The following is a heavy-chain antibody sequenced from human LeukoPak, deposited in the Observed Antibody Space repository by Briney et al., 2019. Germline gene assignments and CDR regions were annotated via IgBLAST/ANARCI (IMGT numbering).Heavy chain of an antibody. Sequence: PSETLSLTCTVSGGSISSGSYYWSWIRQPAGKGLEWIGRIYTSGSTNYNPSLKSRVTISVDTSKNQFSLKLSSVTAADTAVYYCARRPGLYDYVWGSYRYSYFDYWGQGTLVTVSS. CDR1: GGSISSGSYY. CDR2: IYTSGST. CDR3: ARRPGLYDYVWGSYRYSYFDY. V-gene: IGHV4-61*02. J-gene: IGHJ4*02. D-gene: IGHD3-16*02.